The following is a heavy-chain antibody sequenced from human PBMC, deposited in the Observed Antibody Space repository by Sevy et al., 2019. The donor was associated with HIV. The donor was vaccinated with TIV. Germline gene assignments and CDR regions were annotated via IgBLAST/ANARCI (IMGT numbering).Heavy chain of an antibody. V-gene: IGHV3-66*01. J-gene: IGHJ4*02. CDR2: IHSDDTT. Sequence: GSLRLSCLASGFTFSDPWMSWVRQAPGKGLEGVSVIHSDDTTYHADSVKDRFTISRDNFKNTLYLHMSSLRAEDTAVYYCARGKSGYGYALNYWGQGTLVTVSS. CDR3: ARGKSGYGYALNY. CDR1: GFTFSDPW. D-gene: IGHD5-18*01.